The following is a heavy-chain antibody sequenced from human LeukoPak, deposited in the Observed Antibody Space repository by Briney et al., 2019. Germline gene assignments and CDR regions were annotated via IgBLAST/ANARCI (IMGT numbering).Heavy chain of an antibody. D-gene: IGHD1-26*01. CDR1: GFTFDDYA. Sequence: GGSLRLSCAASGFTFDDYAMHWVRQAPGKGLEWVSLISWDGGSTYYADSVKGRFTISRDNSKNSLYLQMNSLRAEDTALYYCAKDRGGSYPTGLFDYWGQGTLVTVSS. CDR3: AKDRGGSYPTGLFDY. V-gene: IGHV3-43D*03. J-gene: IGHJ4*02. CDR2: ISWDGGST.